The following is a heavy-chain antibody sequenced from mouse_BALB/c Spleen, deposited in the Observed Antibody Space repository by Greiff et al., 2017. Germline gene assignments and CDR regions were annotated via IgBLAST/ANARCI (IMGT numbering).Heavy chain of an antibody. CDR1: GDSITSGY. D-gene: IGHD1-2*01. V-gene: IGHV3-8*02. J-gene: IGHJ4*01. CDR2: ISYSGST. Sequence: VQLKESGPSLVKPSQTLSLTCSVTGDSITSGYWNWIRKFPGNKLEYMGYISYSGSTYYNPSLKSRISITRDTSTNQHYLQLYSVTAEDKATCYSATSTANAMDYWGQGTSVTVSS. CDR3: ATSTANAMDY.